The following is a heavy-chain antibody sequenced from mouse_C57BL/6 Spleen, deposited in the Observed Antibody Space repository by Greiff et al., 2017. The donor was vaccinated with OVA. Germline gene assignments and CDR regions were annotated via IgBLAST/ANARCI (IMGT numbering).Heavy chain of an antibody. CDR3: ASTMVTTGYFDY. J-gene: IGHJ2*01. Sequence: EVKLVESGAELVKPGASVKLSCTASGFNIKDYYMHWVKQRTEQGLEWIGRIDPEDGETKYAPKFQGKATITADTSSNTAYLQLSSLTSEDTAVYYCASTMVTTGYFDYWGQGTTLTVSS. D-gene: IGHD2-2*01. CDR1: GFNIKDYY. V-gene: IGHV14-2*01. CDR2: IDPEDGET.